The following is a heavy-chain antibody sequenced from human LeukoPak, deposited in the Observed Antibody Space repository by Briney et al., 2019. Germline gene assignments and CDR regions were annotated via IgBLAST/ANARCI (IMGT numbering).Heavy chain of an antibody. V-gene: IGHV3-21*01. CDR2: ISSSSSYI. CDR1: GFTFSSYS. J-gene: IGHJ6*02. CDR3: ARAALTYYDFWSGYGKDYCGMDV. D-gene: IGHD3-3*01. Sequence: PGGSLRLSCAASGFTFSSYSMNWVRQAPGKGLEWVSSISSSSSYIYYADSVKGRFTTSRDNAKNSLYLQMNSLRAEDTAVYYCARAALTYYDFWSGYGKDYCGMDVWGQGTTVTVSS.